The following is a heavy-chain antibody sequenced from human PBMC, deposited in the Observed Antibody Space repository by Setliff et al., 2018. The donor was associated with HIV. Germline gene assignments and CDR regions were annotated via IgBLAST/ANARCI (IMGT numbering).Heavy chain of an antibody. Sequence: PSETLSLTCTVSGGSMSSSSYYWGWIRQTPDKGLEWIGIIYYSGATYYNPSLTSRVTISVDTSRNQFSLKLRSVTAADTAAYYCARFGYVSGGFYKTPGPYYFDYWGQGALVTVSS. J-gene: IGHJ4*02. CDR1: GGSMSSSSYY. CDR3: ARFGYVSGGFYKTPGPYYFDY. V-gene: IGHV4-39*01. CDR2: IYYSGAT. D-gene: IGHD3-10*01.